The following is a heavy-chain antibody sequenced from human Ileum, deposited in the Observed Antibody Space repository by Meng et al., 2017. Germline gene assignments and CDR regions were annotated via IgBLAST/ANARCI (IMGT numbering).Heavy chain of an antibody. CDR2: INSDGSTT. D-gene: IGHD2/OR15-2a*01. V-gene: IGHV3-74*01. CDR3: ARAGYYRFDY. J-gene: IGHJ4*02. Sequence: ELQREEPGGSVVPPGGSRRLSCAASGFTFSSSWMHWVRQAPGKGLVWVSRINSDGSTTNYADSVKGRFTISRDNAKNTLYLQMNSLGVEDAALYFCARAGYYRFDYWGQGTLVTVFS. CDR1: GFTFSSSW.